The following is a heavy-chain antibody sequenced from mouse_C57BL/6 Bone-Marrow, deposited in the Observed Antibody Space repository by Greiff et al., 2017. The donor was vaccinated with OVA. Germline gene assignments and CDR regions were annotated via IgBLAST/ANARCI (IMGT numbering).Heavy chain of an antibody. D-gene: IGHD1-1*01. CDR2: ILPGSGST. CDR3: ARGTGYGSSYWWYFDV. Sequence: VQLQESGAELMKPGASVKLSCKATGYTFTGYWLEWVKQRPGHGLDWIGEILPGSGSTNYNEKFKGKATFTADTSSNTAYMQLSSLTTEDSAIYYSARGTGYGSSYWWYFDVWGTGTTVTVSS. V-gene: IGHV1-9*01. CDR1: GYTFTGYW. J-gene: IGHJ1*03.